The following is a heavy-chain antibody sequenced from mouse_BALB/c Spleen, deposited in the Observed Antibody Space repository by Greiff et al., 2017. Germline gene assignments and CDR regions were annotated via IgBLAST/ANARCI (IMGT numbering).Heavy chain of an antibody. J-gene: IGHJ1*01. V-gene: IGHV1-55*01. Sequence: QVQLQQPGAELVKPGTSVKLSCKASGYNFTSYWINWVKLRPGQGLEWIGDIYPGSGSTNYNEKFKSKATLTVDKSSSTAYMQLSSLTSEDSAVYYCARLITPYFDVWGAGTTVTVSS. CDR3: ARLITPYFDV. CDR1: GYNFTSYW. D-gene: IGHD1-2*01. CDR2: IYPGSGST.